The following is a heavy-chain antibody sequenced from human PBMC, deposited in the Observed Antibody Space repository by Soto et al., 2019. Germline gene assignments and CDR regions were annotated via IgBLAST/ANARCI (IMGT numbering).Heavy chain of an antibody. V-gene: IGHV3-53*01. J-gene: IGHJ4*02. CDR2: IYTGGTT. Sequence: EVQLVESGGGLIQPGGSLRLSCVVSGFTVSSSNYMSWVRQAPGKGLEWVSVIYTGGTTYYADSVKGRFTISRDNSKNALYLQMNSLRAEDTAVYYCHGYGYWGQGTLVTVSS. CDR1: GFTVSSSNY. CDR3: HGYGY. D-gene: IGHD5-12*01.